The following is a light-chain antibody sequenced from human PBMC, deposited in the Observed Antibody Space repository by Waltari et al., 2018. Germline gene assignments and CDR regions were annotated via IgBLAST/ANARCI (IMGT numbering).Light chain of an antibody. V-gene: IGKV1-33*01. CDR1: QDISNY. J-gene: IGKJ3*01. Sequence: DIQMTHSPSSLSAYVGDRVTITCQASQDISNYLNWYQQKPGKAPKLLIFDASNLETGVPSRFSGSRSGTHFTLTISSLQPEDVATYYCQRYDNLPIFAFGPGTKVDI. CDR2: DAS. CDR3: QRYDNLPIFA.